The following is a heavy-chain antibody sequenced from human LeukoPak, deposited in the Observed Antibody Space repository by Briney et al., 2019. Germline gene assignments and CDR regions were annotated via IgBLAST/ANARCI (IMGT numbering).Heavy chain of an antibody. CDR3: ASGVAARLGAFDI. V-gene: IGHV4-34*01. CDR2: INHSGST. Sequence: SETLSLTCAVYGGSFSGYYWSWIRQPPGKGLEWIGEINHSGSTNYNPSLKSRVTISVDTSKNQFSLKLSSVTAADTAVYYCASGVAARLGAFDIWGQGTMVTVSS. D-gene: IGHD6-6*01. CDR1: GGSFSGYY. J-gene: IGHJ3*02.